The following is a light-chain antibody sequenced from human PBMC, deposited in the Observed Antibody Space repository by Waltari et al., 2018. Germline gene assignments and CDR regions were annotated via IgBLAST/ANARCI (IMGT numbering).Light chain of an antibody. V-gene: IGKV1-5*03. J-gene: IGKJ5*01. CDR2: KAS. CDR1: QSISSW. Sequence: DIQMTQSPSTLSAFVGERVTITCRASQSISSWLAWYQQKPGKAPKLLIYKASSLESGVPSRFSGSGSGTEFTLTISSLQPDDFATYYCQQYNSYITFGQGTRLEIK. CDR3: QQYNSYIT.